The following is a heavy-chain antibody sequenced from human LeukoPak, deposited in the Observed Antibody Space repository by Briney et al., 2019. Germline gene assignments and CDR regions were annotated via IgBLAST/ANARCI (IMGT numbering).Heavy chain of an antibody. D-gene: IGHD3-22*01. CDR3: ARWATGYYYDSSGYYYWFDP. CDR2: ISTSSIYI. V-gene: IGHV3-21*01. Sequence: GGSLRLSCAASGFTFSTYNMNWVRQAPGKGLEWVSSISTSSIYIYYADSVKGRFTISRDNAKNSLYLQMNSLRAEDTAVYYCARWATGYYYDSSGYYYWFDPWGQGTLVTVSS. CDR1: GFTFSTYN. J-gene: IGHJ5*02.